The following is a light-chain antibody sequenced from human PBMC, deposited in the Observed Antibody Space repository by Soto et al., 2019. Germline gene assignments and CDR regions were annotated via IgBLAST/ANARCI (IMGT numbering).Light chain of an antibody. CDR3: QQYTGWLRT. CDR1: QSVGSN. CDR2: DVS. V-gene: IGKV3-11*01. Sequence: EIVLTQSPATLSVSPGERATLSCRASQSVGSNFAWYQQKAGQTPRLLIYDVSNRATGIPTRFSGSGAGTDFTLTISSLEPEAFAVYYCQQYTGWLRTFGGRTKLEI. J-gene: IGKJ4*01.